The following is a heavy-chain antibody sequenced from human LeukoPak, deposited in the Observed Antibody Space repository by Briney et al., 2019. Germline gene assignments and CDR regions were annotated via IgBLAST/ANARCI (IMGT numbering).Heavy chain of an antibody. D-gene: IGHD3-3*01. CDR2: ISAYNGNT. CDR1: GYTFTSYG. V-gene: IGHV1-18*01. Sequence: ASVKVSCKASGYTFTSYGITWVRQAPGQGLEWMGWISAYNGNTNYAQELQGRVTMTTDTSTSAAYMELRSLRSDDTAVYYCARDWNYAMDVWGQGTTVTVSS. J-gene: IGHJ6*02. CDR3: ARDWNYAMDV.